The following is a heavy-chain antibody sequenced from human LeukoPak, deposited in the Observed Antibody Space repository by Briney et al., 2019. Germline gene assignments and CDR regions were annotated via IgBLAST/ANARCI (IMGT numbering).Heavy chain of an antibody. Sequence: GGSLRLSCAASGFTFCSYEMKWVRQAPGKGLEWVSYISSSGSTIYYADSVKGRFTISRDNAKNSLYLQMNSLRAEDTAVYYCARVPRWYVIDYWGQGTLVTVSS. CDR1: GFTFCSYE. J-gene: IGHJ4*02. V-gene: IGHV3-48*03. D-gene: IGHD4-23*01. CDR2: ISSSGSTI. CDR3: ARVPRWYVIDY.